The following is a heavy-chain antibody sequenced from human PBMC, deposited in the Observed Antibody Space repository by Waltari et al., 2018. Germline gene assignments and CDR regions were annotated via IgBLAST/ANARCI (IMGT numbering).Heavy chain of an antibody. J-gene: IGHJ4*02. D-gene: IGHD1-1*01. V-gene: IGHV3-33*01. Sequence: QVQLVESGGGVVQPGRSLRLSCAASAFTFRRFGMHWVRPAPGTGREGVAVIWHDGSNEYDVDSVKGRFTIARDNAKNTLYLQMNSLRAEDSAVYYWASQSTTLFDYWGQGTLVTGSS. CDR2: IWHDGSNE. CDR1: AFTFRRFG. CDR3: ASQSTTLFDY.